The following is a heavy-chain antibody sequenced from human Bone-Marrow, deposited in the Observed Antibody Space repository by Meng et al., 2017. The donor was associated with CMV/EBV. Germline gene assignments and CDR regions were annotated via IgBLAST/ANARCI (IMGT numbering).Heavy chain of an antibody. D-gene: IGHD1-7*01. CDR1: GFTFSSYE. J-gene: IGHJ4*02. CDR2: ISSSGSTI. V-gene: IGHV3-48*03. CDR3: ASTGTGPY. Sequence: GSLKISCAASGFTFSSYEMNWVRQAPGKGLEWVSYISSSGSTIYYADSVKCRFTIARDNAKNSLYLQMNSLRAEDTAVYYCASTGTGPYWGQGTLVTVSS.